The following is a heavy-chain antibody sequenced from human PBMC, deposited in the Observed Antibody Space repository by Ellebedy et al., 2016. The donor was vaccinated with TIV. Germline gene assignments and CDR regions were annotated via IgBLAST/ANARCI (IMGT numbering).Heavy chain of an antibody. Sequence: ASVKVSXXTSGYTFTGYFLHWVRQAPGQGLEWVGWINPNSGRSIYTDKFRGRVTLTRDTSSNVVFLEVHGLTSDDTAVYYCARGTLPSENDDALPGYEETDYYYYFGLDVWGQGTTVTVS. J-gene: IGHJ6*02. CDR2: INPNSGRS. CDR1: GYTFTGYF. CDR3: ARGTLPSENDDALPGYEETDYYYYFGLDV. D-gene: IGHD3-9*01. V-gene: IGHV1-2*02.